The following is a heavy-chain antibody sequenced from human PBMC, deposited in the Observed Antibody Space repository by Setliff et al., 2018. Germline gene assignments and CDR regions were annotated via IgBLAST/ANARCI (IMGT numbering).Heavy chain of an antibody. D-gene: IGHD3-3*01. V-gene: IGHV4-38-2*02. CDR1: GYSIRSDYY. CDR2: IYHNGNS. Sequence: PSETLSLTCTVSGYSIRSDYYWGWIRQPPGKGLEWIGSIYHNGNSYYNPSLKSRVTISVDTSKNQLSLKLNSVTAADTAVYYCARQIDNFWSGPIDYWGQGTLVTVSS. J-gene: IGHJ4*02. CDR3: ARQIDNFWSGPIDY.